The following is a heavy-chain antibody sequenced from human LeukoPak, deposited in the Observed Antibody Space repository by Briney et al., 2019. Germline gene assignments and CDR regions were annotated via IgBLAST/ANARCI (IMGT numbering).Heavy chain of an antibody. Sequence: GRSLRLSCAASGFTFSSYGMHWVRQAPGKGLEWVALIWYDGSNKYYADSVKGRFTISRDNSKNTLYLQMNSLRAEDTAVYYCAKSSGYYPEYWGQGTLVTASS. J-gene: IGHJ4*02. CDR1: GFTFSSYG. D-gene: IGHD3-22*01. CDR3: AKSSGYYPEY. CDR2: IWYDGSNK. V-gene: IGHV3-33*06.